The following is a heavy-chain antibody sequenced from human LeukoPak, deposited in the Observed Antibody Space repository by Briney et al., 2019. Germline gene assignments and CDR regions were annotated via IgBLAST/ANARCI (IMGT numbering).Heavy chain of an antibody. Sequence: ASVKVSCKASGGTFSSYAISWVRQAPGQGLEWMGRIIPILGIANYAQKFQGRVTITADKSTSTAYMELSSLRSEDTAVYYCARGSSSWTGEFFDYWGQGTLVTVSS. CDR3: ARGSSSWTGEFFDY. V-gene: IGHV1-69*04. D-gene: IGHD6-13*01. CDR1: GGTFSSYA. CDR2: IIPILGIA. J-gene: IGHJ4*02.